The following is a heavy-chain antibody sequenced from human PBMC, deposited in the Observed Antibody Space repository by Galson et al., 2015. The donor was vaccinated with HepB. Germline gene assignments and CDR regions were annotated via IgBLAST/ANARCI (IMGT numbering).Heavy chain of an antibody. J-gene: IGHJ5*02. CDR3: ARVQGYCSSTSCYTSWSGP. V-gene: IGHV4-30-2*01. CDR2: IYHSGST. Sequence: LSLTCAVSGGSISSGGYSWSRIRQPPGKGLEWIGYIYHSGSTYYNPSLKSRVTISIDVSKNQFSLKLISVTAADTAVYYCARVQGYCSSTSCYTSWSGPWGQGTLVTVSS. D-gene: IGHD2-2*02. CDR1: GGSISSGGYS.